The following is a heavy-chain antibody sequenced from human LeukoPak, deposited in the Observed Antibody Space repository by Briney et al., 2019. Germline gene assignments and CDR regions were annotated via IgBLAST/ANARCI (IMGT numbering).Heavy chain of an antibody. CDR1: GGSISSYY. V-gene: IGHV4-59*01. J-gene: IGHJ4*02. CDR3: AREYSYGRLDY. D-gene: IGHD5-18*01. Sequence: PSETLSLTCTVSGGSISSYYWSWLRRPPGKGLEWIGYIYYSGSTNYNPSLKSRVTISVDTSKNQFSLKLSSVTAADTAVYYCAREYSYGRLDYWGQGTLVTVSS. CDR2: IYYSGST.